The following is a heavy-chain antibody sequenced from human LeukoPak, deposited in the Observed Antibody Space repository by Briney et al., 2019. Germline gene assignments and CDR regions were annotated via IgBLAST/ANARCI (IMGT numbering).Heavy chain of an antibody. Sequence: AGGTLRLSCVGTGFNFGSYVMSWVRQAPGKGLEWVSSISSSSSYIYYADSVKGRFTISRDNARNSLYLQMNSLRAEDTAVYYCARDGLAAATLHWCFDLWGRGTLVTVSS. D-gene: IGHD2-15*01. CDR2: ISSSSSYI. V-gene: IGHV3-21*01. CDR3: ARDGLAAATLHWCFDL. CDR1: GFNFGSYV. J-gene: IGHJ2*01.